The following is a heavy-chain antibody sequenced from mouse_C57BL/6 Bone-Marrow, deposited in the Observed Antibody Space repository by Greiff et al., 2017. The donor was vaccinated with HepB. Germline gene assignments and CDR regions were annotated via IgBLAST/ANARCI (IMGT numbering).Heavy chain of an antibody. J-gene: IGHJ4*01. CDR3: AIKFDGYYGYYAMDY. CDR1: GYTFTEYT. D-gene: IGHD2-3*01. Sequence: QVQLQQSGAELVKPGASVKLSCKASGYTFTEYTIHWVKQRSGQGLEWIGWFYPGSGSTYYNEKFKGKATLTADKSSSTAYMQLSSLTSEDSAVYFCAIKFDGYYGYYAMDYWGQGTSVTVSS. V-gene: IGHV1-62-2*01. CDR2: FYPGSGST.